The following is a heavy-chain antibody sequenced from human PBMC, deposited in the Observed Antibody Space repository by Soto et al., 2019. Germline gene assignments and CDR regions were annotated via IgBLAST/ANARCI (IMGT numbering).Heavy chain of an antibody. CDR1: GGSISSSSYY. D-gene: IGHD3-3*01. CDR3: ARLVPYDFWSGKESPPDY. Sequence: QLQLQESGPGLVKPSETLSLTCTVFGGSISSSSYYWGWIRQPPGKGLEWIGSIYYSGSTYYNPSLKSRVTISVDTSKNQFSLKLSSVTAADTAVYYCARLVPYDFWSGKESPPDYWGQGTLVTVSS. CDR2: IYYSGST. V-gene: IGHV4-39*01. J-gene: IGHJ4*02.